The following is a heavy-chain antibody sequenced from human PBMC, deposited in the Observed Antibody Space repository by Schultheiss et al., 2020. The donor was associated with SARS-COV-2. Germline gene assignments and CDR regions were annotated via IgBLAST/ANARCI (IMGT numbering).Heavy chain of an antibody. CDR1: GFTFSNAW. CDR2: IKSKTDGGTT. CDR3: AKACGDYGYFDY. J-gene: IGHJ4*02. V-gene: IGHV3-15*01. D-gene: IGHD4-17*01. Sequence: GGSLRLSCAASGFTFSNAWMSWVRQAPGKGLEWVGRIKSKTDGGTTDYAAPVKGRFTISRDNSKNTLYLQMNSLRAEDTAVYYCAKACGDYGYFDYWGQGTLVTVSS.